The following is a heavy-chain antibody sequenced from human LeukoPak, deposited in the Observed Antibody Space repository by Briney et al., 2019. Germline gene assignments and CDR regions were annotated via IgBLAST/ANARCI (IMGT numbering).Heavy chain of an antibody. J-gene: IGHJ3*02. CDR3: AREAHAFDI. Sequence: AGSLRLSCAASGFTFSSYGMHWVRQAPRKGLEWVAVISYDGSNKYYADSVKGRFTISRDNSKNTLYLQMNSLRAEDTAVYYCAREAHAFDIWGQGTMVTVSS. CDR2: ISYDGSNK. CDR1: GFTFSSYG. V-gene: IGHV3-30*03.